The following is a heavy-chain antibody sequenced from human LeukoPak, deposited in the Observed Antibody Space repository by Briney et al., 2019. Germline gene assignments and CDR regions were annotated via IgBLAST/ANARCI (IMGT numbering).Heavy chain of an antibody. CDR2: ISSSSSYI. V-gene: IGHV3-21*01. CDR3: ARGPPHIVVVTAILRSGYYFYGMDV. D-gene: IGHD2-21*02. CDR1: GFTFSSYS. Sequence: GGSLRLSCAASGFTFSSYSMNWVRQAPGKGLEWVSSISSSSSYIYYADSVKGRFTISRDNAKNSLYLQMNSLRAEDTAVYYCARGPPHIVVVTAILRSGYYFYGMDVWGQGTTVTVSS. J-gene: IGHJ6*02.